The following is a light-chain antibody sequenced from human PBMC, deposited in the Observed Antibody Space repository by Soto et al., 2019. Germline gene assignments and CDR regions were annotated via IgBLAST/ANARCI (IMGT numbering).Light chain of an antibody. V-gene: IGLV2-8*01. CDR3: NSYADSDNRV. CDR2: EVN. J-gene: IGLJ3*02. Sequence: QSALTQPPSASGSPGQSVTISCTGTSSDVGGYNYVSWYQHHPGKAPKLMIYEVNKRPSGVPDRFSGSKSGNTASLTVSGLQAEDEAYYYCNSYADSDNRVFGGGTKLTVL. CDR1: SSDVGGYNY.